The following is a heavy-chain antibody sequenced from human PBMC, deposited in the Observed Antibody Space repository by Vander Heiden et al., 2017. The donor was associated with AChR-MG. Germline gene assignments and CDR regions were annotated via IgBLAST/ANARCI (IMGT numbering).Heavy chain of an antibody. D-gene: IGHD2-21*02. Sequence: QVQLQESGSGLVKPSQTLSLTCAVSGGSIRSGGYSWSWLRQPPGKGLEWIGYIYQSGTAYYKASLKSRLTISVVTSQNRFSLTLTPVTAADTAVYYCARGTGGDPEYFQFWGQGTLVTVSS. V-gene: IGHV4-30-2*01. CDR1: GGSIRSGGYS. CDR3: ARGTGGDPEYFQF. CDR2: IYQSGTA. J-gene: IGHJ1*01.